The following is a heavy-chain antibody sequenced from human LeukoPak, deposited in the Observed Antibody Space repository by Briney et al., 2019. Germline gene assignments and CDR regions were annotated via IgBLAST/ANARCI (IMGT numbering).Heavy chain of an antibody. CDR3: ARDRGSYFGIDY. CDR1: GYTFTSYA. V-gene: IGHV1-3*01. D-gene: IGHD1-26*01. Sequence: GASVTVSCKASGYTFTSYAMHWVRQAPGQRLEWMGWINAGNGNTKYSQKFQGRVTITRDTSASTAYMELSSLRSEDTAVYYCARDRGSYFGIDYWGQGTLVTVSS. J-gene: IGHJ4*02. CDR2: INAGNGNT.